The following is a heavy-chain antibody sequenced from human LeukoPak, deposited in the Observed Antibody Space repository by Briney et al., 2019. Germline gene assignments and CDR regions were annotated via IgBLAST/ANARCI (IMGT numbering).Heavy chain of an antibody. CDR2: IYHSGST. CDR1: GESFSGYY. CDR3: AARRITGTYDAFDI. Sequence: PSETLSLTCAVYGESFSGYYWSWIRQPPGKGLEWIGSIYHSGSTYYNPSLKSRVTISVDTSKNQFSLKLSSVTAADTAVYYCAARRITGTYDAFDIWGQGTMVTVSS. J-gene: IGHJ3*02. D-gene: IGHD1-20*01. V-gene: IGHV4-34*01.